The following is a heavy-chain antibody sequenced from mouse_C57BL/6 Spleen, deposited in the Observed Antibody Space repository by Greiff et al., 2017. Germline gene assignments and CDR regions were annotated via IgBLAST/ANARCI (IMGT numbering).Heavy chain of an antibody. V-gene: IGHV5-4*01. J-gene: IGHJ3*01. CDR1: GFTFSSYA. CDR2: ISDGGSYT. CDR3: ARGGSSSGWFAY. Sequence: EVQRVESGGGLVKPGGSLKLSCAASGFTFSSYAMSWVRQTPEKRLEWVATISDGGSYTYYPDNVKGRFTISRDNAKNNLYLQMSHLKSEDTAMYYWARGGSSSGWFAYWGQGTLVTVSA. D-gene: IGHD1-1*01.